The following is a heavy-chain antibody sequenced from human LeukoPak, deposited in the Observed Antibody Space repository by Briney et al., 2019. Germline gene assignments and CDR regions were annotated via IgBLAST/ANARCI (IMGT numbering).Heavy chain of an antibody. V-gene: IGHV4-30-4*08. Sequence: SQTLSLTCTVAGGSISSGGYYWSWIRQPPGKGLEWIGYIDYAESTQYNPCRETRVTVAVARSKNKFSRKLRSVTAADPDGCYCASSNYYYGSSGYRHLFDYWGQGTMVTVSS. CDR1: GGSISSGGYY. J-gene: IGHJ4*02. CDR3: ASSNYYYGSSGYRHLFDY. CDR2: IDYAEST. D-gene: IGHD3-22*01.